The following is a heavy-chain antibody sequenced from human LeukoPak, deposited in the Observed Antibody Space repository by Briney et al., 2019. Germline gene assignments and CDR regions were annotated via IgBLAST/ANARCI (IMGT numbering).Heavy chain of an antibody. CDR2: ISAYSGNT. CDR3: ARVGPRHFDY. J-gene: IGHJ4*02. V-gene: IGHV1-18*01. Sequence: GSSVKVSCKASGYTFTSYGISWVRQAPGQGLEWMGWISAYSGNTNYAQKFQDRVTMTTDTSTSTAYMELRSLRSDDTAVYYCARVGPRHFDYWGQGTLVTVSS. CDR1: GYTFTSYG.